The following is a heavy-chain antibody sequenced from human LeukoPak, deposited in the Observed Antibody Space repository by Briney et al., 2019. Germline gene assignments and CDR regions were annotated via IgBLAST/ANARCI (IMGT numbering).Heavy chain of an antibody. CDR3: ARDRRLLGPNYYYYGMDV. V-gene: IGHV3-11*01. Sequence: GGSLRLPCAASGFTFSDYYMSWIRQAPGKGLEWVSYISSSGSTIYYADSVKGRFTISRDNAKNSLYLQMNSLRAEDTAVYYCARDRRLLGPNYYYYGMDVWGQGTTVTVSS. CDR1: GFTFSDYY. J-gene: IGHJ6*02. CDR2: ISSSGSTI. D-gene: IGHD3-16*01.